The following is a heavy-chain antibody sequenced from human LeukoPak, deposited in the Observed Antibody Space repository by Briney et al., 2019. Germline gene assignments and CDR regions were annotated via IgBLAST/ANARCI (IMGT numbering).Heavy chain of an antibody. CDR3: ARAYYYGSGSYYFDY. V-gene: IGHV1-69*04. CDR2: IIPILGIA. D-gene: IGHD3-10*01. J-gene: IGHJ4*02. CDR1: GGTFSSYA. Sequence: SVKVSCKASGGTFSSYAISWVRQAPGQGLEWMGRIIPILGIANYAQKFQGRVTITADKSTSTAYMGLSSLRSEDTAVYYCARAYYYGSGSYYFDYWGQGTLVTVSS.